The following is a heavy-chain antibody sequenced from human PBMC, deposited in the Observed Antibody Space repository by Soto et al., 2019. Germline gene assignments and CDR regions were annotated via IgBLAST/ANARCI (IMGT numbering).Heavy chain of an antibody. CDR1: SGSITSANW. CDR3: ARRGGGVVLAATTPFDY. CDR2: IYHSGST. J-gene: IGHJ4*02. V-gene: IGHV4-4*02. Sequence: QVPLQESGPRLVRPSGTLSLTCTVSSGSITSANWWSWVRQPPGRGLEWIGDIYHSGSTNYNLSLKSRVTLSVDKSKNQSSLSLSSVTAADTAMYYCARRGGGVVLAATTPFDYWGQGTLVTVSS. D-gene: IGHD2-15*01.